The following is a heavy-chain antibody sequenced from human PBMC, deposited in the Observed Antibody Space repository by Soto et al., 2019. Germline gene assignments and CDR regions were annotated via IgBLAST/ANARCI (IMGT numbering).Heavy chain of an antibody. V-gene: IGHV3-30*02. J-gene: IGHJ6*02. CDR2: IWYDGSNK. CDR3: AKDEWLRYFDWLLSPDYYGMDV. Sequence: PGGSLRLSCAASGFTFSSYGMHWVRQAPGKGLEWVAVIWYDGSNKYYADSVKGRFTISRDNSKNTLYLQMNSLRAEDTAVYYCAKDEWLRYFDWLLSPDYYGMDVWGQGTTVTVSS. D-gene: IGHD3-9*01. CDR1: GFTFSSYG.